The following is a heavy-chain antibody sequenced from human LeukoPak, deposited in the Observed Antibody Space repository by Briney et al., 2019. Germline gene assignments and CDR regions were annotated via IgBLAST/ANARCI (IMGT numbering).Heavy chain of an antibody. V-gene: IGHV4-34*01. J-gene: IGHJ6*03. CDR2: INHSGST. Sequence: PSETLSLTCGVYDGSFSSYYWSWIRQPPGKGLEWIGEINHSGSTNYNPSLKSRVTISIDTSKNQFSLKLSSVTAADTAVYYCARLGGTSQLYYYYYYMDVWGKGTTVTISS. D-gene: IGHD5-18*01. CDR1: DGSFSSYY. CDR3: ARLGGTSQLYYYYYYMDV.